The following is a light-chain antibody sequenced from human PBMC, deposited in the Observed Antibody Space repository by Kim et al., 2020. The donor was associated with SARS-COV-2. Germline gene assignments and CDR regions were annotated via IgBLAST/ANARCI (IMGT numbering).Light chain of an antibody. CDR3: CSYAGSSTFEV. V-gene: IGLV2-23*02. J-gene: IGLJ2*01. CDR2: EVS. Sequence: QSITISCTVTSSDVGSYNLVSWYQQHPGKAPKLMIYEVSKRPSGVSNRFSGSKSGNTASLTISGLQAEDEADYYCCSYAGSSTFEVFGGGTQLTVL. CDR1: SSDVGSYNL.